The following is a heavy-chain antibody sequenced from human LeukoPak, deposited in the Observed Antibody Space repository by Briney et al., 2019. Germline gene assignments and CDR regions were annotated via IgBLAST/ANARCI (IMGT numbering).Heavy chain of an antibody. CDR1: GFTFSSYS. D-gene: IGHD4-17*01. CDR2: ISSSSSYI. J-gene: IGHJ5*02. Sequence: PGGSLRLSCAASGFTFSSYSMNWVRQAPGKGLEWVSSISSSSSYIYYADSVKGRFTISRDNAKNSLYLQMNSLRAEDTAVYYCAREGAGTTVTTNCFDPWGQGTRVTVSS. V-gene: IGHV3-21*01. CDR3: AREGAGTTVTTNCFDP.